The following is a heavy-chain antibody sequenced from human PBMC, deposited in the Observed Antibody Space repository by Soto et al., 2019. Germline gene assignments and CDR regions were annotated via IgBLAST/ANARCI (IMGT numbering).Heavy chain of an antibody. V-gene: IGHV4-59*08. CDR3: ARRRIGYCSGGSCYPPYYFDY. Sequence: SETLALTCTVSGGSISSYYWSWIRQPPGKGLEWIGYIYYSGSTNYNPSLKSRVTISVDTSKNQFSLKLSSVTAADTAVYYCARRRIGYCSGGSCYPPYYFDYWGQGTLVTVSS. CDR1: GGSISSYY. D-gene: IGHD2-15*01. CDR2: IYYSGST. J-gene: IGHJ4*02.